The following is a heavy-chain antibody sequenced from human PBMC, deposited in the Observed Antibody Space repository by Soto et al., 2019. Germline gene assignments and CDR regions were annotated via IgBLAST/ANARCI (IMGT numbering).Heavy chain of an antibody. CDR3: ASYHLNSYYYGMDV. CDR2: ISAYNGNT. V-gene: IGHV1-18*01. J-gene: IGHJ6*02. CDR1: GYTFTSYG. Sequence: QVQLVQSGAAVKKPGASVKVSCKDSGYTFTSYGFSWVRQAPGQGLEWMGWISAYNGNTNYAQKLQGRVTMTTDTSTSTAYMELRSLRSDDTAVYYCASYHLNSYYYGMDVWGQGTTVTVSS.